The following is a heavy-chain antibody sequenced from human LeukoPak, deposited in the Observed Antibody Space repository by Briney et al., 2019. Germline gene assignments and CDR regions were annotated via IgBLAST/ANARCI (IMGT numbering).Heavy chain of an antibody. V-gene: IGHV1-24*01. J-gene: IGHJ5*02. D-gene: IGHD6-19*01. CDR3: ANLYSSGWYDP. CDR1: GYTLTELS. CDR2: FDREDGET. Sequence: ASVKVSCKVSGYTLTELSMHLVRQAPGKGLEWMGGFDREDGETIYAQKFQGRVTMTEDTSTDTAYMELSSLRSEDTAVYYCANLYSSGWYDPWGQGTLVTVSS.